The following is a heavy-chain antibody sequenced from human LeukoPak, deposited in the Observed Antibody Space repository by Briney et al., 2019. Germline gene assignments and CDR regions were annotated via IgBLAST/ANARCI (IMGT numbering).Heavy chain of an antibody. J-gene: IGHJ4*02. Sequence: SQTLSLTCTVSGGYISSYYWSWIRQPPGKGLEWIGYIYYSGSTNYNPSLKSRVTMSVDTSKNHFSLKLSSVTAADTAVYYCAGGCRFYLNHFDYWGQGTLVTVSS. CDR2: IYYSGST. V-gene: IGHV4-59*01. CDR3: AGGCRFYLNHFDY. D-gene: IGHD2-15*01. CDR1: GGYISSYY.